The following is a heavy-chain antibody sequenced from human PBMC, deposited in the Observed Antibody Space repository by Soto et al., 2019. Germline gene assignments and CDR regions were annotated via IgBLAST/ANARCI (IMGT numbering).Heavy chain of an antibody. CDR3: NRGSEYDFWSGYL. J-gene: IGHJ4*02. D-gene: IGHD3-3*01. CDR2: IVPMFGTS. Sequence: QERLVQSGAEVRKPGSSVKVSCKVTGGTSTRYAINWVRQAPGHGLEWMGGIVPMFGTSKYAQKFQGRVTITADTSTNIAYMELRSLRSEDTAVYYWNRGSEYDFWSGYLWGQGTLVSVSS. V-gene: IGHV1-69*06. CDR1: GGTSTRYA.